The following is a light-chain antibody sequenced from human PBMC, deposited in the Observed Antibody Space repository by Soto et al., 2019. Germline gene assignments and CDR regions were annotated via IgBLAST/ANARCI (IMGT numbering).Light chain of an antibody. J-gene: IGLJ3*02. CDR3: QSYDSSLSAWV. CDR2: GND. Sequence: QSVLTQPPSVSGAPGQRVTISCSGSSSNIGAPYDVHWYQHLPGTAPKLLLSGNDNRPSGVPDRFSGSRSGTSASLAITGLQAEDDADYYCQSYDSSLSAWVFGGGTKVTVL. CDR1: SSNIGAPYD. V-gene: IGLV1-40*01.